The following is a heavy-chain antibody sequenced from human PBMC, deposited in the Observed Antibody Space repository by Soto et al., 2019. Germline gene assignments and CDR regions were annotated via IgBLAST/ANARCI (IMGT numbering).Heavy chain of an antibody. CDR2: IERDDDDK. V-gene: IGHV2-70*13. CDR1: GFSLTSPGMC. Sequence: SGPTLVNPTETLAVTCTFSGFSLTSPGMCVSWIRQSPGKALEWLALIERDDDDKYYSTSLKTRLTISKDTRKNQVVLTMANMDPADTATYYCARSIRGPRRFNGMDVWGQGTTVTVSS. CDR3: ARSIRGPRRFNGMDV. J-gene: IGHJ6*02. D-gene: IGHD1-20*01.